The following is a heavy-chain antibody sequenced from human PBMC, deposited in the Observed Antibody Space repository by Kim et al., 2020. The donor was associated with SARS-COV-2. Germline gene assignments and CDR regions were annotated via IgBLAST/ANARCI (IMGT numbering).Heavy chain of an antibody. V-gene: IGHV3-48*02. CDR3: AREEWFDP. CDR2: SRPL. Sequence: SRPLSYADSVKGRFTISRDNAKNSLYLQMNSLRDEDTAVYYCAREEWFDPWGQGTLVTVSS. J-gene: IGHJ5*02.